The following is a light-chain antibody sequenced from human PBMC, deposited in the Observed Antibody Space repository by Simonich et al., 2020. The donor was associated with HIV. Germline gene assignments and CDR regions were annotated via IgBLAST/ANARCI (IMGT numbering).Light chain of an antibody. CDR3: QQYYSTPYT. CDR1: QSVLSSSNNKNY. V-gene: IGKV4-1*01. Sequence: DIVMTQSPDSLTVSLGERATINSKSSQSVLSSSNNKNYLTWYQQKPGQPPKLLIYSASTLETGVPDRFSGSGSGTDFTLTISSLQAEDVAVYYCQQYYSTPYTFGQGTKLEIK. J-gene: IGKJ2*01. CDR2: SAS.